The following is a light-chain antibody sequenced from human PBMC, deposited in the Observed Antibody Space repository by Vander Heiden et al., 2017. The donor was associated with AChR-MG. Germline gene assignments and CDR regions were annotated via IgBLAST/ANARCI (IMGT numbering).Light chain of an antibody. J-gene: IGKJ3*01. CDR3: QQYGNSPGFT. Sequence: EIVLTQSPGTLSLSPGERATLSCRASQSVSSSYLAWYQQKPGQAPRLLIYGASSRATGIPDRFSGSGYGTDFTLTISSLEPEDFAVYYCQQYGNSPGFTFGPGTKVDIK. CDR1: QSVSSSY. V-gene: IGKV3-20*01. CDR2: GAS.